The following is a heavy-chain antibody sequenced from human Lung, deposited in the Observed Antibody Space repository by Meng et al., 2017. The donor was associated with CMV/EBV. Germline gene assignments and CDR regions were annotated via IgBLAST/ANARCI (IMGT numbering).Heavy chain of an antibody. D-gene: IGHD2-2*01. CDR2: IRYDGSNN. CDR1: GFTFSDYG. V-gene: IGHV3-30*02. CDR3: AIYCSSINCPGVYFDY. Sequence: GGSXRLXCAASGFTFSDYGIHWVRQAPGKGLEWVAFIRYDGSNNHYADSVKGRFTISRDNSKNTLYLQMNSLRTEDTAVYYCAIYCSSINCPGVYFDYWCQGPLVTVSS. J-gene: IGHJ4*02.